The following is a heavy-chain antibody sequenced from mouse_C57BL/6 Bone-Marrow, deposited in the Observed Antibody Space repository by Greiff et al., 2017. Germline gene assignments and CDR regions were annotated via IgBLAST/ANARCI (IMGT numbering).Heavy chain of an antibody. CDR3: ARQGVYYGYDGVAY. CDR2: ISSGGSYT. V-gene: IGHV5-6*01. J-gene: IGHJ3*01. CDR1: GFTFSSYG. Sequence: EVQLVESGGDLVKPGGSLKLSCAASGFTFSSYGMSWVRQTPDTRLEWVATISSGGSYTYYPDSVKGRFTISRDNAKNTLYLQMSSLKSEDTAMYYCARQGVYYGYDGVAYWGQGTLVTVSA. D-gene: IGHD2-2*01.